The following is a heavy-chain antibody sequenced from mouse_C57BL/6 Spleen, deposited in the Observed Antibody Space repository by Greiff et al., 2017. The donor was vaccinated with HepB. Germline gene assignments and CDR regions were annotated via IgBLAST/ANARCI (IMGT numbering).Heavy chain of an antibody. Sequence: QVQLQQSGPGLVQPSQSLSITCTVSGFSLTSYGVHWVRQPPGKGLEWLGVIWSGGSTDYNAAFISRLSISKDNSKSQVFFKMNSLQADDTAIYYCAKGLRRWEAMDDWGQGTSVTVSS. V-gene: IGHV2-4*01. CDR2: IWSGGST. D-gene: IGHD2-2*01. CDR3: AKGLRRWEAMDD. CDR1: GFSLTSYG. J-gene: IGHJ4*01.